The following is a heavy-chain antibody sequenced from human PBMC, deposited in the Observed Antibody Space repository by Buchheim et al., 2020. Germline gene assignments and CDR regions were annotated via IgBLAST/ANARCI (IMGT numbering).Heavy chain of an antibody. CDR1: GFTFSSYG. J-gene: IGHJ6*02. CDR3: AKGGGYSSSWYPKGVYYYYGMDV. CDR2: ISYDGSNK. D-gene: IGHD6-13*01. Sequence: QVQLVESGGGVVQPGRSLRLSCAASGFTFSSYGMHWVRQAPGKGLEWVAVISYDGSNKYYADSVKGRFTISRDNSKNPLYLQMNSLRAEDTAVYYCAKGGGYSSSWYPKGVYYYYGMDVWGQGTT. V-gene: IGHV3-30*18.